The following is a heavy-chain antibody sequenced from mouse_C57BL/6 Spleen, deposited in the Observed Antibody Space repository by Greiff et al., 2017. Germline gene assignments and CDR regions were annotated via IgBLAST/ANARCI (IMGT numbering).Heavy chain of an antibody. CDR2: ISDGGSYT. D-gene: IGHD3-3*01. Sequence: EVQRVESGGGLVKPGGSLKLSCAASGFTFSSYAMSWVRQTPEKRLEWVATISDGGSYTYYPDNVKGRFTISRDNAKNNLYLQMSHLKSEDTAMYYCARGGPGFAYWGQGTLVTVSA. CDR3: ARGGPGFAY. V-gene: IGHV5-4*01. J-gene: IGHJ3*01. CDR1: GFTFSSYA.